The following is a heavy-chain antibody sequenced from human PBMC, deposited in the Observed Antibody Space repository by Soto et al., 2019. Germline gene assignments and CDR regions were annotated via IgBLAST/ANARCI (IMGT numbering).Heavy chain of an antibody. CDR2: INPSGGST. D-gene: IGHD3-22*01. V-gene: IGHV1-46*01. CDR1: GYTFTSYY. Sequence: GASVKVSCKASGYTFTSYYMHWVRQAPGQGLEWMGIINPSGGSTSYAQKFQGRVTMTRDTSTSTVYMELSSLRSEDTAVYYCARDRHYYDSSGYYGQDYWGQGTLVTVSS. J-gene: IGHJ4*02. CDR3: ARDRHYYDSSGYYGQDY.